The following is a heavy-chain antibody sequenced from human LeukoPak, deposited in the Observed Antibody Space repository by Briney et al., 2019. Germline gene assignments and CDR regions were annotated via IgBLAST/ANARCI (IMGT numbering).Heavy chain of an antibody. V-gene: IGHV1-2*04. J-gene: IGHJ4*02. CDR2: INPNSGGT. CDR1: GYTFTGYY. Sequence: ASVKVSCKASGYTFTGYYMHWVRQAPGQGLEWMGWINPNSGGTNYAQKFQGWVTMTRDTSSSTAYMELSRLRSDDTAVYYCARGSYSSSWSFDYWGQGTLVTVSS. D-gene: IGHD6-13*01. CDR3: ARGSYSSSWSFDY.